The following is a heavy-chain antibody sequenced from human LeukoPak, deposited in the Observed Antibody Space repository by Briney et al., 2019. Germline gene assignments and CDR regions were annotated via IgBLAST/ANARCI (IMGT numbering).Heavy chain of an antibody. V-gene: IGHV1-69*04. CDR2: IIPIFGIA. Sequence: SMKVSCKASGGTFSSYAISWVRQAPGQGLEWMGRIIPIFGIANYAQKFQGRVTITADKSTSTAYMELSSLRSEDTAVYYCARDLYSSGWYYYYYGMDVWGQGTTVTVSS. CDR1: GGTFSSYA. D-gene: IGHD6-19*01. CDR3: ARDLYSSGWYYYYYGMDV. J-gene: IGHJ6*02.